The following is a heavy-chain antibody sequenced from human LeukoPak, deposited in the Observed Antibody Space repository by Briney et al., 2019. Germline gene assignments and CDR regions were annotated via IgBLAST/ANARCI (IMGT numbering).Heavy chain of an antibody. Sequence: GGSLRLSCVASGFDFNIYAMDWVRQAPGKGLESVSGITGHSQLTYYADSVKGRFTIYRDNSKNTLYLQMNSLRDEDTALYFCAKDRIPDGMWEVDYWGQGTPVTVSS. CDR3: AKDRIPDGMWEVDY. V-gene: IGHV3-23*01. CDR2: ITGHSQLT. CDR1: GFDFNIYA. D-gene: IGHD1-26*01. J-gene: IGHJ4*02.